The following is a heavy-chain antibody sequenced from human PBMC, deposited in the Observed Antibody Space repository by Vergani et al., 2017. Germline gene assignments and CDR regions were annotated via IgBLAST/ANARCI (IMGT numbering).Heavy chain of an antibody. J-gene: IGHJ4*02. V-gene: IGHV3-23*01. Sequence: EVQLLESGGGLVQPGGSLRLSCAASGFTFSSYAMSWVRQAPGKGLEWVSAISGSGGSTYYADSVKGRFTISRDNSKNTLYLQMNSLRAEDTALYYCAKAREQYQLSGTDYWGQGTLVTVSS. D-gene: IGHD2-2*01. CDR3: AKAREQYQLSGTDY. CDR2: ISGSGGST. CDR1: GFTFSSYA.